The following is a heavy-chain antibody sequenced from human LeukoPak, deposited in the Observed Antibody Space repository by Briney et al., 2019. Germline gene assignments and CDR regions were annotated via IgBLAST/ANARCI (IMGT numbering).Heavy chain of an antibody. CDR3: ARDWVVGATTNSGGFDY. D-gene: IGHD1-26*01. V-gene: IGHV4-39*07. Sequence: PSEALSLTCTVSGGSISSSSYYWGWIRQPPGKGLEWIGSIYYSGSTYYNPSLKSRVTISVDTSKNQFSLKLSSVTAADTAVYYCARDWVVGATTNSGGFDYWGQGTLVTVSS. CDR2: IYYSGST. CDR1: GGSISSSSYY. J-gene: IGHJ4*02.